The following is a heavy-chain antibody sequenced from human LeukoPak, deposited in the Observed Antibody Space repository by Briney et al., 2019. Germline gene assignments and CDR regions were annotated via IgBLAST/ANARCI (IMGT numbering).Heavy chain of an antibody. CDR3: ARDGALDY. D-gene: IGHD3-16*01. Sequence: ASVKVSCKASGYTFTGYYMHWVRQAPGQGLEWMGWINPNSGGTNYAQKFQGRITMTRDTSITTAYMELSRLTSDDSAVYYCARDGALDYWGQGTLVTVSS. J-gene: IGHJ4*02. CDR2: INPNSGGT. V-gene: IGHV1-2*02. CDR1: GYTFTGYY.